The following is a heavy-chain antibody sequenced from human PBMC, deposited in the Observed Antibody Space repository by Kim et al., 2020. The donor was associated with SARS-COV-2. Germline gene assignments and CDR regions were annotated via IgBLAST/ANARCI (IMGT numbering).Heavy chain of an antibody. D-gene: IGHD3-22*01. J-gene: IGHJ5*02. V-gene: IGHV4-39*01. Sequence: SETLSHTCTVSGGSISSSSYYWGWIRQPPGKGLEWIGSIYYSGSTYYNPSLKSRVTISVDTSKNQFSLKLSSVTAADPAVYYCARHHVGITMIVVVAARFDPWGQGTLVTVSS. CDR3: ARHHVGITMIVVVAARFDP. CDR2: IYYSGST. CDR1: GGSISSSSYY.